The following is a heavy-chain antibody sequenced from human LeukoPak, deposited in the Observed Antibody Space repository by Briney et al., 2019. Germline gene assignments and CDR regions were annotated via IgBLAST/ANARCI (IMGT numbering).Heavy chain of an antibody. D-gene: IGHD4-11*01. CDR2: IVVGSGNT. V-gene: IGHV1-58*02. CDR3: AADPPNSYYYYYYGVDV. CDR1: GGTFSSYA. J-gene: IGHJ6*02. Sequence: SVKVSCKASGGTFSSYAISWVRQAPGQGLEWIGWIVVGSGNTNYAQKFQERVTITRDMSTSTAYMELSSLRSEDTAVYYCAADPPNSYYYYYYGVDVWGQGTTVTVSS.